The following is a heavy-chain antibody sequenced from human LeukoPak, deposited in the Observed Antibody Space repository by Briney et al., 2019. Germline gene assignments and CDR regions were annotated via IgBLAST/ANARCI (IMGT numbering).Heavy chain of an antibody. V-gene: IGHV4-59*01. Sequence: SETLSLTCTVSGGPISSYYWSWIRQPPGKGLEWIGYIYYSGSTNYNPSLKSRVTISVDTSKNQFSLKLSSVTAADTAVYYCARANYDFWSGYYIHFDYWGQGTLVTVSS. CDR1: GGPISSYY. CDR3: ARANYDFWSGYYIHFDY. J-gene: IGHJ4*02. D-gene: IGHD3-3*01. CDR2: IYYSGST.